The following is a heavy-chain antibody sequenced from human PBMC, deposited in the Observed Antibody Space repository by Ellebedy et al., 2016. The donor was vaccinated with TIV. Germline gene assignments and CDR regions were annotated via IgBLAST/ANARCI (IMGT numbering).Heavy chain of an antibody. Sequence: GESLKISCAASGFTFSNFWMTWVRQAPGKGLEWVATINQHGSEKYYVDSVKGRFTISRDNAKSSLYLQMDSLRGDDTAIYYCARARIDYWGQGTLVTVSS. CDR1: GFTFSNFW. CDR3: ARARIDY. V-gene: IGHV3-7*01. J-gene: IGHJ4*02. CDR2: INQHGSEK.